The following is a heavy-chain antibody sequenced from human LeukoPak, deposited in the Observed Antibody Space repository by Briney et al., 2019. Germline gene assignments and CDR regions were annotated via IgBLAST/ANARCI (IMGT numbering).Heavy chain of an antibody. J-gene: IGHJ4*02. V-gene: IGHV1-69*05. CDR3: ARDYGDYHFDY. CDR1: GGTFSSYA. CDR2: IIPIFGTA. D-gene: IGHD4-17*01. Sequence: ASVKVSCKASGGTFSSYAISWVRQAPGQGLEWMGGIIPIFGTANYAQKLQGRVTMTTDTSTSTAYMELRGLRSDDTAVYYCARDYGDYHFDYWGQGTLVTVSS.